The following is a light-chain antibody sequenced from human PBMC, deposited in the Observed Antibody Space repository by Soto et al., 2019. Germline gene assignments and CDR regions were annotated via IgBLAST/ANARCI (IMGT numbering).Light chain of an antibody. Sequence: EIVLTQSPGTLSLSPGERATLSCRASQSVSSSYLAWYQQKPGQAPRLLIYGASSRATGIPDRFSGSGSGTDFTVTNSRLEPEDFAMYYCQQYGSSPPITFGQGTRLEIK. CDR3: QQYGSSPPIT. CDR1: QSVSSSY. V-gene: IGKV3-20*01. CDR2: GAS. J-gene: IGKJ5*01.